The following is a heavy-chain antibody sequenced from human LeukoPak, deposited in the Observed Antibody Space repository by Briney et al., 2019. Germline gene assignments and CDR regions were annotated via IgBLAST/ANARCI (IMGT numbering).Heavy chain of an antibody. J-gene: IGHJ5*02. CDR2: IYSGGST. CDR3: AREASSRFNWFDP. CDR1: GFTVSSNY. D-gene: IGHD6-13*01. V-gene: IGHV3-53*01. Sequence: GGSLRLSCAASGFTVSSNYMSWVRQAPGKGLEWVSVIYSGGSTYYADSVKGRFTISRDNSKNTLYLQMNSLRAEDTAVYYCAREASSRFNWFDPRGQGTLVTVSS.